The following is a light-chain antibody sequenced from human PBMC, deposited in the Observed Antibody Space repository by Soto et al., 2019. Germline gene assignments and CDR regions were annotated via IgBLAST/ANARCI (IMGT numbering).Light chain of an antibody. V-gene: IGKV3-20*01. J-gene: IGKJ1*01. Sequence: EIVLTQSPGTLSLSPGERATLSCRASQSVSSSYLAWYQQKPGQAPRLLIYGASSRATGIPDRFSGSGSGTDFVLTISRLEPEDFAVYYCQQYGSPPVTFGQGTKVEIK. CDR2: GAS. CDR3: QQYGSPPVT. CDR1: QSVSSSY.